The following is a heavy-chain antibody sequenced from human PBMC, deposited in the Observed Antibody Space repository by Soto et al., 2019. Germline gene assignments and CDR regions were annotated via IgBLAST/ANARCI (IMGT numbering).Heavy chain of an antibody. Sequence: SETLSLTCAVYGGSFSGYYWSWIRQPPGKGLEWIGEINHSGSTNYNPSLKSRVTISVDTSKNQFSLKLSSVTAADTAVYYCARPANSGSYYFDYWGQGTLVTVSS. V-gene: IGHV4-34*01. D-gene: IGHD1-26*01. CDR2: INHSGST. CDR1: GGSFSGYY. J-gene: IGHJ4*02. CDR3: ARPANSGSYYFDY.